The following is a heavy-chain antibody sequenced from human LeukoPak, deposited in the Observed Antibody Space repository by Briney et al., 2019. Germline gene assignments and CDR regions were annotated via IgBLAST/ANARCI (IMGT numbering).Heavy chain of an antibody. CDR2: INPNSGGT. J-gene: IGHJ5*02. D-gene: IGHD6-13*01. Sequence: ASVNVSRKPSGYTFTGYYMHWVRQPPGQGLEWVGWINPNSGGTNYTQNFQGRVTMTRDTSISTAYMELSRLRSDDTGVYYCARMGLGIAAAGTARWFDPWGQGTLVTVSS. CDR3: ARMGLGIAAAGTARWFDP. V-gene: IGHV1-2*02. CDR1: GYTFTGYY.